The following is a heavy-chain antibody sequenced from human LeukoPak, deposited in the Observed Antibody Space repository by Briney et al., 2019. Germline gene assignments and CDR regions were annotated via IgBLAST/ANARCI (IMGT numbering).Heavy chain of an antibody. CDR1: GGSISSYY. Sequence: SETLSLTCTVSGGSISSYYWSWIRQPPGKGLEWIGYIYYSGSTNYNPSLKSRVTISVDTSKNQFSLKLSSVTAADTAVYYCAREPPGSGSPLGFDYWGQGTLVTVSS. J-gene: IGHJ4*02. CDR3: AREPPGSGSPLGFDY. V-gene: IGHV4-59*01. D-gene: IGHD3-10*01. CDR2: IYYSGST.